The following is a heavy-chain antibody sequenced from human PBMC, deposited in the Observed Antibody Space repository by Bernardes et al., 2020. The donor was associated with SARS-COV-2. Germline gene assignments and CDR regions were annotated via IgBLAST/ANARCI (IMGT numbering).Heavy chain of an antibody. D-gene: IGHD5-12*01. CDR1: GGSISSYY. J-gene: IGHJ5*02. CDR2: IYYSGST. CDR3: ARDQGDGYNMVWFDP. V-gene: IGHV4-59*01. Sequence: SETLSLTCTVSGGSISSYYWSWIRQPPGKGLEWIGYIYYSGSTNYNPSLKSRVTISVDTSKNQFSLKLCSVTAADTAVYYCARDQGDGYNMVWFDPWGQGTLVTVSS.